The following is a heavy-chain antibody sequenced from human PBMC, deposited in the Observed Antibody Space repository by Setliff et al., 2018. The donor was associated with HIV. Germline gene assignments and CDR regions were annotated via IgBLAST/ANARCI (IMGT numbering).Heavy chain of an antibody. CDR3: ARVVAVPAAWGYYFDY. CDR2: IKQDGSDK. D-gene: IGHD2-2*01. CDR1: GGSISSDSYY. J-gene: IGHJ4*02. Sequence: ETLSLTCTVSGGSISSDSYYWGWIRQPPGKGLEWVANIKQDGSDKYYVDSVKGRFTISRDNDKNSLYLQMNSLRAEDTAVYYCARVVAVPAAWGYYFDYWGQGTLVTVSS. V-gene: IGHV3-7*01.